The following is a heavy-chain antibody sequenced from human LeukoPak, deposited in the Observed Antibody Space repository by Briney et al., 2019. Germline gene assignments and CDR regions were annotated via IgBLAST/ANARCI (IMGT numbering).Heavy chain of an antibody. CDR2: FSYSGST. CDR1: GGSFSGNNYH. CDR3: AGDGYSFAHFYY. D-gene: IGHD5-12*01. J-gene: IGHJ4*02. V-gene: IGHV4-39*02. Sequence: SETLSLTCTVSGGSFSGNNYHWVWIRQPPGKGLEWIGTFSYSGSTYYNPSLKSRVTISVDTSKNLLSLKLSSVTAADTAAYYCAGDGYSFAHFYYWGQGTLVPVSS.